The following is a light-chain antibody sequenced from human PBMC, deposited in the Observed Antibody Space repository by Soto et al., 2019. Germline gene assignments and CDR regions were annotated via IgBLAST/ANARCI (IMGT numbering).Light chain of an antibody. CDR1: QSVSIS. V-gene: IGKV3-11*01. Sequence: EIVLTQSPATLSLSPGERATLSCRASQSVSISLAWYQQTPGQAPRLLIYDASNRATGIPARFSGSGSGTDFTLTISSLEPEDFAVYYCQQRSNWPRTFGQGTKVDIK. J-gene: IGKJ2*01. CDR3: QQRSNWPRT. CDR2: DAS.